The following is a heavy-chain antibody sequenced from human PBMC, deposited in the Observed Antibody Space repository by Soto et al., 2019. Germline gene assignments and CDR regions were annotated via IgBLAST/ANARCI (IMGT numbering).Heavy chain of an antibody. J-gene: IGHJ4*02. CDR2: VYYRGRS. CDR1: GGSVSNSNSY. D-gene: IGHD2-8*01. Sequence: SETLSLTGTVSGGSVSNSNSYWGWIRQSPGKGLEWIGSVYYRGRSYSKSSVKSRVTISVETSKNQFSLNLNSVTASDTAVYFCVSQRTSVLTQAYFDYWGPGALVTVSS. CDR3: VSQRTSVLTQAYFDY. V-gene: IGHV4-39*01.